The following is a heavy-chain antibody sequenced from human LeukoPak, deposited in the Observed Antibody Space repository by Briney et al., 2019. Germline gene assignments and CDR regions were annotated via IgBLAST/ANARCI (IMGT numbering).Heavy chain of an antibody. CDR3: AKQSYARSLGE. D-gene: IGHD2-8*01. CDR2: TNSGGTSA. Sequence: GGSLRLSCATSGFPFSDFSMSWVRQAPGKGLEWISTTNSGGTSAYYAESVKGRFTISRDNSKNTLYLQMSSLRVEDTAVYYCAKQSYARSLGEGGPGTLVSVSS. CDR1: GFPFSDFS. V-gene: IGHV3-23*01. J-gene: IGHJ4*02.